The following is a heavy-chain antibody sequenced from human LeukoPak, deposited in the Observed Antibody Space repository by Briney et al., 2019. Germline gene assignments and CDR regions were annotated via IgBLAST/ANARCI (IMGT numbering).Heavy chain of an antibody. CDR3: AREIMITFGGVIAMDY. CDR2: ISYDGSNK. Sequence: GGSLRLSCAASGFTFSSYAMHWVRQAPGKGLEGVAVISYDGSNKYYADSVKGRFTISRDNSKNTLYLQMNRLRAEDTAVYYCAREIMITFGGVIAMDYWGQGTLVTVSS. J-gene: IGHJ4*02. D-gene: IGHD3-16*02. CDR1: GFTFSSYA. V-gene: IGHV3-30-3*01.